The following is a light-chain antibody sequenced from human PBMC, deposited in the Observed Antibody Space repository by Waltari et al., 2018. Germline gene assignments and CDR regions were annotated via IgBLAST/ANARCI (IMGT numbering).Light chain of an antibody. CDR3: QQYDSIPRS. J-gene: IGKJ4*01. V-gene: IGKV4-1*01. CDR1: QSVLFSTNNKNY. CDR2: WTS. Sequence: DNVVTHSPDSLAVSLSERATINCKSRQSVLFSTNNKNYLAWYHQKPGQPPKLLIYWTSTRASGVPARFSGSGSGTEFTLTISSLQAEDVATYYCQQYDSIPRSFGGGTRVEIK.